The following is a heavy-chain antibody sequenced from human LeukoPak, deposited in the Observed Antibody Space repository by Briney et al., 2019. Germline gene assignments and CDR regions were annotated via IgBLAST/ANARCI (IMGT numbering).Heavy chain of an antibody. V-gene: IGHV3-11*05. CDR3: AKDYYGSGSYYNDAFDI. D-gene: IGHD3-10*01. CDR1: GFTFSDYY. Sequence: KPGGSLRLSCAASGFTFSDYYMSWIRQAPGKGLEWVSYISTTSSFTNYADSVKGRFTISRDNSKNTLYLQMNSLRAEDTAVYYCAKDYYGSGSYYNDAFDIWGQGTMVTVSS. J-gene: IGHJ3*02. CDR2: ISTTSSFT.